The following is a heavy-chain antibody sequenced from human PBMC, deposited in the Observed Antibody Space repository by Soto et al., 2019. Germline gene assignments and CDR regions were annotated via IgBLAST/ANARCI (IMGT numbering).Heavy chain of an antibody. D-gene: IGHD1-1*01. CDR1: GYSFTSYW. V-gene: IGHV5-51*01. J-gene: IGHJ5*02. Sequence: GESLKISCKGSGYSFTSYWIGWVRQMPGKGLEWMGIIYPGDSGTRYSPSFQGQVTISADKSISTAYLQWSSLKASDTAMYYCATISTTGTGTGPRWFDPWGQGTLVTVSS. CDR2: IYPGDSGT. CDR3: ATISTTGTGTGPRWFDP.